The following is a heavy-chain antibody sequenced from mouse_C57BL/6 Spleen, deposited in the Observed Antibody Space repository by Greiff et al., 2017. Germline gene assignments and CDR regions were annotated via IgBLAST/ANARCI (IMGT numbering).Heavy chain of an antibody. Sequence: QVQLQQSGAELVRPGASVKLSCKASGYTFTDYYINWVKQRPGQGLEWIARIYPGSGNTYYNEKFKGKATLTAEKSSSTAYMQLSSLTSEDSAVYFCARSMTDYWGQGTTLTVSS. CDR3: ARSMTDY. J-gene: IGHJ2*01. CDR1: GYTFTDYY. V-gene: IGHV1-76*01. CDR2: IYPGSGNT.